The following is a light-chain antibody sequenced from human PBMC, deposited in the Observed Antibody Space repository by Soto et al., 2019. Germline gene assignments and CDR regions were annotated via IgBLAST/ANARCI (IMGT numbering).Light chain of an antibody. Sequence: DIQMTQSPSALSASVGDRVTITCRASQTISTYLNWYQQKPGKAPKLLIYAASTLQSGVPSRFSDSGSGTDFTLTISSLESADFATFYSQQSLDIPYTFGQGTSLEIK. CDR1: QTISTY. CDR3: QQSLDIPYT. CDR2: AAS. V-gene: IGKV1-39*01. J-gene: IGKJ2*01.